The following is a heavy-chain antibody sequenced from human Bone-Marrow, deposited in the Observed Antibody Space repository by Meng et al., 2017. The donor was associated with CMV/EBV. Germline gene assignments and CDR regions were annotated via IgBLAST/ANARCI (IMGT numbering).Heavy chain of an antibody. CDR3: AREPVCSSTSCIHYFDY. CDR2: IYSGGST. D-gene: IGHD2-2*01. J-gene: IGHJ4*02. CDR1: GFTVSSNY. Sequence: ETLSLTCAASGFTVSSNYMSWVRQAPGKGLEWVSVIYSGGSTYYADSVKGRFTISRDNSKNTLYLQMNSLRAEDTAVYYCAREPVCSSTSCIHYFDYWGQGTLVTVSS. V-gene: IGHV3-66*02.